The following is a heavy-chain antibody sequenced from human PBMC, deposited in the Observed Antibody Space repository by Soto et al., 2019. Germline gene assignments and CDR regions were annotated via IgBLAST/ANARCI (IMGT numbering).Heavy chain of an antibody. CDR1: GYTFTSYY. V-gene: IGHV1-46*01. J-gene: IGHJ4*02. Sequence: GASVKVSCKASGYTFTSYYMHWVRQAPGQGLEWMGIINPSGGSTSYAQKFQGRVTMTRDTSTSTVYMELSGLRSEDTAVYYCARDGIGFYYDSSGYPFDYWGQGTLVTVSS. CDR2: INPSGGST. D-gene: IGHD3-22*01. CDR3: ARDGIGFYYDSSGYPFDY.